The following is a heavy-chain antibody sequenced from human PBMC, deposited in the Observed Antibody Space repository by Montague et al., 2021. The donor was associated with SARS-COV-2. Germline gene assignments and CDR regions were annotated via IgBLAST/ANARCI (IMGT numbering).Heavy chain of an antibody. CDR2: IYNSGST. CDR3: AWGMHYYDSGGYYFDY. V-gene: IGHV4-59*01. CDR1: GGSISSYY. D-gene: IGHD3-22*01. J-gene: IGHJ4*02. Sequence: SETLSLTYTVSGGSISSYYWSWIRQPPGKGLEWIGYIYNSGSTNYNPSLTSRVTISVDTSKNQFSLKLSSVTAADTAVYYCAWGMHYYDSGGYYFDYWGQGTLVTVSS.